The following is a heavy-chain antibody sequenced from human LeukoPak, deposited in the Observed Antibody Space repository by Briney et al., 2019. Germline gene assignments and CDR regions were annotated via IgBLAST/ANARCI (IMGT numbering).Heavy chain of an antibody. J-gene: IGHJ4*02. V-gene: IGHV4-59*12. CDR3: ARVSAAGFPFDY. CDR1: GGSISSYY. Sequence: SETLSLTCTVSGGSISSYYWSWIRQPPGKGLEWIAYIYYSGSTNYNPSLKSRVSISVDTSKNQFSLKLSSVTAADTAVYYCARVSAAGFPFDYWGQGTLVTVSP. CDR2: IYYSGST. D-gene: IGHD6-13*01.